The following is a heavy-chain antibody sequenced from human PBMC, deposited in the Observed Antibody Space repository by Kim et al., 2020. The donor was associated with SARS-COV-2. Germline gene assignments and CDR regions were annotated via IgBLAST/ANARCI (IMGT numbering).Heavy chain of an antibody. CDR3: ASLYYDIWSGYSRNWFDP. V-gene: IGHV1-69*13. CDR1: GGTFSSYA. Sequence: SVKVSCKASGGTFSSYAISWVRQAPGQGLEWMGGIIPIFGTANYAQKFQGRVTITADESTSTAYMELSSLRSEDTAVYYCASLYYDIWSGYSRNWFDPWGQGTLVTVSS. J-gene: IGHJ5*02. CDR2: IIPIFGTA. D-gene: IGHD3-3*01.